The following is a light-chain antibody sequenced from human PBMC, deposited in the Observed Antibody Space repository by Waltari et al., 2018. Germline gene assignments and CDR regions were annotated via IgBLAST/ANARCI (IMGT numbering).Light chain of an antibody. CDR3: LQVIQLPFT. CDR1: QSLLHSNGYSY. V-gene: IGKV2-28*01. Sequence: EIVMTQTPLSLPVTPGEPASISCRSSQSLLHSNGYSYLFWYLQRPGQSPQLLIYLGSNRASGCPDRFCGIGSVTDFTLKISRVEAEDVGVYYCLQVIQLPFTFGPGTKLEIK. J-gene: IGKJ3*01. CDR2: LGS.